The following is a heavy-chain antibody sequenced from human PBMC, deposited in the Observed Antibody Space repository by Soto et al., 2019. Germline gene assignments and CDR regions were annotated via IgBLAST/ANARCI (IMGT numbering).Heavy chain of an antibody. CDR2: ISYDGSNK. V-gene: IGHV3-30-3*01. J-gene: IGHJ4*02. CDR1: RFTFSSYA. CDR3: ARDQTSSGLYYFDY. Sequence: PGGSLRLSCAASRFTFSSYAMHWVRQAPGKGLEWVAVISYDGSNKYYADSVKGRFTISRDNSKNTLYLQMNSLRAEDTAVYYCARDQTSSGLYYFDYWGQGTLVTVSS. D-gene: IGHD6-19*01.